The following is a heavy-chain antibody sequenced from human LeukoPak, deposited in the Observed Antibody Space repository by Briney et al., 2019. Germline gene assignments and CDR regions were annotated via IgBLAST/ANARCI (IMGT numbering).Heavy chain of an antibody. J-gene: IGHJ6*03. CDR2: IYYSGST. V-gene: IGHV4-59*01. Sequence: SETLSLTCTVSGGSISSYYWSWIRQPPGKGLEWIGNIYYSGSTNYNPSLRSRVTISVDTSKNQFSLKLSSVTAADTAVYYCTRGSIAYYYMDVWGKGTTVTISS. CDR1: GGSISSYY. D-gene: IGHD3-22*01. CDR3: TRGSIAYYYMDV.